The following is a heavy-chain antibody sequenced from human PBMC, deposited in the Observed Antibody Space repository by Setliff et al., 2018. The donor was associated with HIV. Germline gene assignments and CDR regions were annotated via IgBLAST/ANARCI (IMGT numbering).Heavy chain of an antibody. Sequence: ETLSLTCTVSGGSISAYYWSWVRQAPGKGLEWVSAISGSGGSTYYADSVKGRFTISRDNSKNTLYLQMNSLRAEDTAVYYCARDGLEGDMAGRQRTYAFGYWGQGTLVTVSS. V-gene: IGHV3-23*01. J-gene: IGHJ4*02. D-gene: IGHD2-15*01. CDR2: ISGSGGST. CDR3: ARDGLEGDMAGRQRTYAFGY. CDR1: GGSISAYY.